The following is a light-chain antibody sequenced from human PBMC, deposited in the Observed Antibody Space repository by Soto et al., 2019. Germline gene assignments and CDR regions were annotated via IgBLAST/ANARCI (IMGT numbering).Light chain of an antibody. V-gene: IGKV3-11*01. Sequence: EVVFTQSPATLSLSPGERATLSCRASESISTYLGWYQQKPGQAPRPLIYDASNRSTGIPARFSGSGSGTEFTLTIISLEPEDSAVYFCQQRSSGVTFGQGTRLEIK. J-gene: IGKJ5*01. CDR1: ESISTY. CDR3: QQRSSGVT. CDR2: DAS.